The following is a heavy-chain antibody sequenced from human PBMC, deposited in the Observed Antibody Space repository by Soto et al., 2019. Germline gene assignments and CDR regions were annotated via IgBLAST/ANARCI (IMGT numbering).Heavy chain of an antibody. CDR2: ISSSSSTI. CDR3: AKDLYGDFRDAFDI. D-gene: IGHD4-17*01. V-gene: IGHV3-48*01. CDR1: GFTFSSYS. J-gene: IGHJ3*02. Sequence: GGSLRLSCAASGFTFSSYSMNWVRQAPGKGLEWVSYISSSSSTIYYADSVKGRFTISRDNSKNTLYLQMNSLRAEDTAVYYCAKDLYGDFRDAFDIWGQGTMVTVSS.